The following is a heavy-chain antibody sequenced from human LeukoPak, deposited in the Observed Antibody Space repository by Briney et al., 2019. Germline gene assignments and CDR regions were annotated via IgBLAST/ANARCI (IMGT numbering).Heavy chain of an antibody. V-gene: IGHV3-30*04. CDR1: GFTFSGSA. CDR3: ARAEGAAAGTYYFDY. Sequence: GGSLRLSCTASGFTFSGSAVHWVRQAPGKGLEWVAVISYDGSNKYYADSVKGRFTISRDNAKNSLYLQMNSLRAEDTAVYYCARAEGAAAGTYYFDYWGQGTLVTVSS. D-gene: IGHD6-13*01. CDR2: ISYDGSNK. J-gene: IGHJ4*02.